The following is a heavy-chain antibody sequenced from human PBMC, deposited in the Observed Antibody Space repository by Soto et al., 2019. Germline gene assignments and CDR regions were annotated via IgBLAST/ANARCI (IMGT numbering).Heavy chain of an antibody. CDR2: TYYRSKWYT. D-gene: IGHD6-19*01. V-gene: IGHV6-1*01. Sequence: SQTLSLTCSISGDSVASNSAAWNWIRQSPSRGLEWLGRTYYRSKWYTDYAESVKSRITINPDTSKNQVSLQLKSVTPEDTVVYYCTPGAISGRYVNQYYGIDVCGQGTTVALYS. CDR1: GDSVASNSAA. CDR3: TPGAISGRYVNQYYGIDV. J-gene: IGHJ6*02.